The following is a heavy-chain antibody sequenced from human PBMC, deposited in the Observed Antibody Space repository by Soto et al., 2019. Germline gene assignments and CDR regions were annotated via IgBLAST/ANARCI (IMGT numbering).Heavy chain of an antibody. CDR1: GGSISSGDYY. CDR2: IYYSGST. D-gene: IGHD5-18*01. V-gene: IGHV4-30-4*01. CDR3: ASGGDTAMAPFDY. J-gene: IGHJ4*02. Sequence: LSLTCTVSGGSISSGDYYWSWIRQPPGKGLEWIGYIYYSGSTYYNPSLKSRVTISVDTSKNQFSLKLSSVTAADTAVYYCASGGDTAMAPFDYWGQGTLVTVSS.